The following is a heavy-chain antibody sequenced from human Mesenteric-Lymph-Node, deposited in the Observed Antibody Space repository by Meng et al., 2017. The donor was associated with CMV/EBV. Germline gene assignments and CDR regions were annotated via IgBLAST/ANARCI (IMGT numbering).Heavy chain of an antibody. Sequence: GGSLRLSCAASGFTFIIYSVNWVRQAPGKGLEWVSYISSSGSTIYYADSVKGRFTISRDNAKNSLYLQMNSLRAEDSAVYYCARTVLPPGRDLLSGFDYWGQGTLVTVSS. V-gene: IGHV3-48*04. D-gene: IGHD2/OR15-2a*01. J-gene: IGHJ4*02. CDR1: GFTFIIYS. CDR2: ISSSGSTI. CDR3: ARTVLPPGRDLLSGFDY.